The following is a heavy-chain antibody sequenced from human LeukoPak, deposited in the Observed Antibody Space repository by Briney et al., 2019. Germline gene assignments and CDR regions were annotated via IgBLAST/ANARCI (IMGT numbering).Heavy chain of an antibody. CDR3: ARGNYYDSKNWFDP. J-gene: IGHJ5*02. D-gene: IGHD3-22*01. CDR1: GFTFTSSA. V-gene: IGHV1-58*02. Sequence: GASVKVSCKASGFTFTSSAMQWVRQARGQRLEWIGWIVVGSGNTNYAQKFQERVTITRDMSTSTAYMELSSLRSDDTAVYYCARGNYYDSKNWFDPWGQGTLVTVSP. CDR2: IVVGSGNT.